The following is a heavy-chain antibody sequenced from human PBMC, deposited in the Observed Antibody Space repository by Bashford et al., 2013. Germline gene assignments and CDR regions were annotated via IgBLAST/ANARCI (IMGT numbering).Heavy chain of an antibody. V-gene: IGHV4-4*07. Sequence: SETLSLTCSVTGDSISSYYWNWIRQPAGKGLEWIGRIYSTGSSNYNPTLKSRVTMSVDTSKKQISLKVNSVSAADTAVYYCARAASWRQLRFFDLWGRGTLVTVSS. CDR3: ARAASWRQLRFFDL. J-gene: IGHJ2*01. CDR2: IYSTGSS. CDR1: GDSISSYY. D-gene: IGHD5-24*01.